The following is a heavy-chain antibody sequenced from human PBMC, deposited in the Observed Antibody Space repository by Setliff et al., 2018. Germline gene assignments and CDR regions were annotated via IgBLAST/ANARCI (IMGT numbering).Heavy chain of an antibody. CDR2: IYHSGSA. V-gene: IGHV4-30-2*02. CDR3: ASERESASRQTYFDS. Sequence: ASETLSLTCAVSGGSISSGGYSWSWIRQPPGKGLEWIGYIYHSGSAYYNPSLKSRVTILSDTSKNQFSLILSSVTAADTAVYYCASERESASRQTYFDSWGQGTLVTVSS. D-gene: IGHD2-15*01. CDR1: GGSISSGGYS. J-gene: IGHJ4*02.